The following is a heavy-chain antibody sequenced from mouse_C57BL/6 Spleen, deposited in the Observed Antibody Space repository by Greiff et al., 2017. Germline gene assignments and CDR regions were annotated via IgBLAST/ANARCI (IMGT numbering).Heavy chain of an antibody. CDR3: AREWVIYYGNYYFAY. V-gene: IGHV5-16*01. J-gene: IGHJ2*01. CDR1: GFTFSDYY. CDR2: INYDGSST. Sequence: EVHLVESEGGLVQPGSSMKLSCTASGFTFSDYYMAWVRQVPEKGLEWVANINYDGSSTYYLDSLKIRFIISRDNAKNILYLQMSSLKSEDTATYYCAREWVIYYGNYYFAYWGQGTTLTVSS. D-gene: IGHD2-1*01.